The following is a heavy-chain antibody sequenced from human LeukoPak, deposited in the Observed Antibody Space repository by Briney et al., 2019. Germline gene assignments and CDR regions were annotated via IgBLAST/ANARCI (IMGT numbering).Heavy chain of an antibody. CDR2: IYYSGST. J-gene: IGHJ4*02. CDR1: GGSFSGYY. Sequence: SETLSLTCAVYGGSFSGYYWSWIRQPPGKGLEWIGYIYYSGSTNYNPSLKSRVTISVDTSKNQFSLKLSSVTAADTAVYYCARRSGDDDTTYYFDYWGQGTLVTVSS. V-gene: IGHV4-59*08. CDR3: ARRSGDDDTTYYFDY. D-gene: IGHD2-21*02.